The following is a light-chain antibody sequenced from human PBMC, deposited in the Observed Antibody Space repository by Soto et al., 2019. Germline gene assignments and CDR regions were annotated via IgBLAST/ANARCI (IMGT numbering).Light chain of an antibody. V-gene: IGKV1-39*01. CDR1: QSISSY. J-gene: IGKJ1*01. CDR2: AAS. CDR3: QHYVTSLTT. Sequence: DIQMTQSPSSLSASVGDRVSITCRASQSISSYLNWYQQKPGKAPKLLIYAASSLQSGVPSRFIGSGSGTDFTLTISRLEPEDFAVYYCQHYVTSLTTFGQGTKVDIK.